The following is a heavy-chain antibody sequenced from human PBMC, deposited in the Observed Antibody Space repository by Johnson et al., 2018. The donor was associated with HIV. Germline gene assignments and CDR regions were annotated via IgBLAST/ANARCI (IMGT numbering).Heavy chain of an antibody. J-gene: IGHJ3*02. CDR1: GFTFSSYA. D-gene: IGHD3-10*01. V-gene: IGHV3-30*04. CDR2: ISYDGSNK. CDR3: GVLWFREWVAFDI. Sequence: QVQLVESGGGVVQPGRSLRLSCAASGFTFSSYAMHWVRQAPGKGLEWVAVISYDGSNKYYADSVKGRFTISRDNSKNTLYLQMNSLRAEETAVYYCGVLWFREWVAFDIWGQGTMVTVSS.